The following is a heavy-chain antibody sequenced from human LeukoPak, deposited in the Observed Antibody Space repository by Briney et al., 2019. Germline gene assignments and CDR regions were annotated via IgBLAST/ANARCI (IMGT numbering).Heavy chain of an antibody. CDR3: ARDREKRSPRNWFDP. CDR1: GFIFSSYG. D-gene: IGHD6-25*01. J-gene: IGHJ5*02. Sequence: GTSLRLSCTASGFIFSSYGMNWVRQAPGKGLEGVAHIWYDGSNRDYADFARGRFTISRDNSKSTLYLEVNRLTVDDTAIYYCARDREKRSPRNWFDPWGQGTLVTVSS. CDR2: IWYDGSNR. V-gene: IGHV3-33*01.